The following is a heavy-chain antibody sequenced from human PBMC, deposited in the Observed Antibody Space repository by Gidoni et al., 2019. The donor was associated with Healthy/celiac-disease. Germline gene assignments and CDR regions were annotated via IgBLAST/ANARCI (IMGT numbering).Heavy chain of an antibody. J-gene: IGHJ6*02. D-gene: IGHD1-26*01. Sequence: QVQLVQSGAEAQKHRASVKESCKASGYAFTSYAINWVRQATGEGLEWMGWMNPNSGNTGYAQKFQGRVTMTRNTSIRTAYMGLSSLRSEDTAVYYCARTSWELHHYGMDVWGQGTTVTVSS. CDR2: MNPNSGNT. V-gene: IGHV1-8*01. CDR3: ARTSWELHHYGMDV. CDR1: GYAFTSYA.